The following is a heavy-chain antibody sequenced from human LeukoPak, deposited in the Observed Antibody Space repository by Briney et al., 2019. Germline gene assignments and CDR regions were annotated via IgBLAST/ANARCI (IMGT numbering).Heavy chain of an antibody. CDR2: INPSGGST. D-gene: IGHD1-26*01. CDR1: GYTFTSYY. J-gene: IGHJ4*02. V-gene: IGHV1-46*01. Sequence: ASVKVSCKASGYTFTSYYMHWVRQAPGQGLEWMGIINPSGGSTSYAQKFQGRVTMTTDTSTSTAYMELRSLRSDDTAVYYCARVSVGVNHLDSWGQGTLVTVSS. CDR3: ARVSVGVNHLDS.